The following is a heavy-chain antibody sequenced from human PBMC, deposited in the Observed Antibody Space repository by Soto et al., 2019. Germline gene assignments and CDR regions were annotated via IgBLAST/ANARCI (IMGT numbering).Heavy chain of an antibody. CDR2: IYNDGTYS. Sequence: GGSLRLACAASGFIFKMYWMHWVRQSPGKGLVWISRIYNDGTYSDYADSVRGRFTISRDNVNDTPYLQMNNLRAEDSGLYYCTRGPRPISTGTGAYWGQGTQVTVSS. CDR3: TRGPRPISTGTGAY. D-gene: IGHD3-10*01. V-gene: IGHV3-74*01. J-gene: IGHJ4*02. CDR1: GFIFKMYW.